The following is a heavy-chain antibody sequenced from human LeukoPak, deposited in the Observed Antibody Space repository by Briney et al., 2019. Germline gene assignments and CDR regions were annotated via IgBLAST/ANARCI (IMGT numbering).Heavy chain of an antibody. J-gene: IGHJ6*02. CDR2: INTNTGNP. V-gene: IGHV7-4-1*02. D-gene: IGHD3-16*01. CDR1: GYTVTSYA. CDR3: ARDQGAYYYYGMDV. Sequence: ASVKVSCKASGYTVTSYAMNWVRQAPGQGLEWMGWINTNTGNPTYAQGFTGRFVFSLDTSVSTAYLQISSLKAEDTAVYYCARDQGAYYYYGMDVWGQGTTVTVSS.